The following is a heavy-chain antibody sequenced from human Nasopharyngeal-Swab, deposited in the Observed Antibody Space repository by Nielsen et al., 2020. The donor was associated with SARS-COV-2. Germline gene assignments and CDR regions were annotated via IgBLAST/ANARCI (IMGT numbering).Heavy chain of an antibody. V-gene: IGHV7-4-1*02. J-gene: IGHJ5*02. CDR3: ARERRLGYCSGGSCYYAWFDP. Sequence: ASVKVSCKASGYTFTSYAMNWVRQAPGQGLEWMGRINTNTGNPTYAQGFTGRFVFSLDTSASTAYLQISSLKAEDTAVYYCARERRLGYCSGGSCYYAWFDPWGQGTLVTVSS. CDR1: GYTFTSYA. CDR2: INTNTGNP. D-gene: IGHD2-15*01.